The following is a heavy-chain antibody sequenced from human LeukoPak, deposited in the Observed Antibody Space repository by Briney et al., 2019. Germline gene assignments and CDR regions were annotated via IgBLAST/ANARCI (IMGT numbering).Heavy chain of an antibody. D-gene: IGHD3-16*01. CDR3: TRRLDE. J-gene: IGHJ4*02. CDR1: GFSFNNDW. Sequence: GGSLRLSCSTSGFSFNNDWMDWVRQAPGKGLEWVANINQDGSEKNCLDSVKGRFTISRDNAQNSLYLQMNGLRVEDTAVYYCTRRLDEWGQGTLVTVSS. CDR2: INQDGSEK. V-gene: IGHV3-7*01.